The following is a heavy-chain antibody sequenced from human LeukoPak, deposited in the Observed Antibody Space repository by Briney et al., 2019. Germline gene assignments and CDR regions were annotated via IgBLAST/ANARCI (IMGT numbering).Heavy chain of an antibody. Sequence: GESLKISCKDSGYSFTNYWTGWVRQMPGKGLEWMGIIHSADSDTKYSPSFQGQVTISADKPISTAYLQWSGLKASDTAMYYCAGARHGDYRWDYWGQGTLVTVSS. V-gene: IGHV5-51*04. CDR2: IHSADSDT. D-gene: IGHD4-17*01. CDR1: GYSFTNYW. J-gene: IGHJ4*02. CDR3: AGARHGDYRWDY.